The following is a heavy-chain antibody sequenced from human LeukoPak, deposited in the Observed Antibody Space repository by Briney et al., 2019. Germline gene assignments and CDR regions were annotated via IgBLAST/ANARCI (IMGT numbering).Heavy chain of an antibody. D-gene: IGHD4-17*01. CDR3: ARVTTVTSVDY. V-gene: IGHV4-59*01. J-gene: IGHJ4*02. Sequence: PSETLSLTCTVSGSSISSYYWSWIRQPPGKGLEWIGYIYYSGSTNYNPSLKSRVTISVDTSKNQFSLKLSSVTAADTAVYYCARVTTVTSVDYWGQGTLVTVSS. CDR2: IYYSGST. CDR1: GSSISSYY.